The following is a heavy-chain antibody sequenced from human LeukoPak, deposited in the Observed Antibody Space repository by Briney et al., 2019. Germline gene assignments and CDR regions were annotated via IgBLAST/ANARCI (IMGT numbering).Heavy chain of an antibody. CDR3: ARESGYCSSTSCYSAFDI. CDR2: IYYSGST. CDR1: GGSISSYY. D-gene: IGHD2-2*02. V-gene: IGHV4-59*01. J-gene: IGHJ3*02. Sequence: PSETLSLTSTVSGGSISSYYWSWIRQPPGKGLEWIGYIYYSGSTNYNPSLKSRVTISVDTSKNQFSLKLSSVTAADTAVYYCARESGYCSSTSCYSAFDIWGQGTMVTVSS.